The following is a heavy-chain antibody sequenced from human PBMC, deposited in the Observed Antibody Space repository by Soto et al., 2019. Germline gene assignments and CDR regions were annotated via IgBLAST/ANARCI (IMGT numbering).Heavy chain of an antibody. CDR2: INHSGST. Sequence: PSETLSLTCAVYGGSFSGYYWSWIRQPPGKGLEWIGEINHSGSTNYNPSLKSRVTISVDTSKNQFSLKLSSVTAADTAVYYCARGVVVTASSYYYYYYRMDVWGQGTTVTVSS. CDR3: ARGVVVTASSYYYYYYRMDV. D-gene: IGHD2-21*02. CDR1: GGSFSGYY. J-gene: IGHJ6*02. V-gene: IGHV4-34*01.